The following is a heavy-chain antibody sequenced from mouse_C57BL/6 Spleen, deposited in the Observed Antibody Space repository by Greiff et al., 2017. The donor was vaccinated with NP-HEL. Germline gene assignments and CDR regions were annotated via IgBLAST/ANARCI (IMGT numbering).Heavy chain of an antibody. CDR1: GFNIKDDY. D-gene: IGHD2-2*01. CDR2: IEPENGDT. V-gene: IGHV14-4*01. CDR3: TTGYDGYYYAMDY. J-gene: IGHJ4*01. Sequence: EVQLHQSGAELVRPGASVKLSCTASGFNIKDDYMHWVKQRPEQGLEWIGWIEPENGDTEYASKFQGKATITADTSSNTAYLQLSSLTSEDTAVYYCTTGYDGYYYAMDYWGQGTSVTVSS.